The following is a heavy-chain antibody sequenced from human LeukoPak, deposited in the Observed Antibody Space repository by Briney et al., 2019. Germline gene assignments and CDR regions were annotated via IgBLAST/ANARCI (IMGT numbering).Heavy chain of an antibody. CDR1: GFTFSSYW. CDR2: INSDGSST. Sequence: PGGSLRFSCAASGFTFSSYWMHWVRQAPGKGLVWVSRINSDGSSTSYADSVKGRFTISRDNAKNTLYLQMNSLRAEDTAVYYCAALGGTNDAFDIWGQGTMVTVSS. D-gene: IGHD1-1*01. J-gene: IGHJ3*02. V-gene: IGHV3-74*01. CDR3: AALGGTNDAFDI.